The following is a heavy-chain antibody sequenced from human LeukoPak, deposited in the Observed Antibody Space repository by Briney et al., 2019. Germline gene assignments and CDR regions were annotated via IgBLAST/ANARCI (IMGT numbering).Heavy chain of an antibody. D-gene: IGHD2-15*01. V-gene: IGHV1-46*01. J-gene: IGHJ4*01. CDR1: GYTFTSYY. Sequence: ASVKVSCKASGYTFTSYYMHWVRQAPGQGLEWMGIINPSGGSTSYAQKFQGRVTMTRDTSTSTVYMELSSLGSEDTAVYYCAKDFATRYCLDYWGHGNLVTVSS. CDR2: INPSGGST. CDR3: AKDFATRYCLDY.